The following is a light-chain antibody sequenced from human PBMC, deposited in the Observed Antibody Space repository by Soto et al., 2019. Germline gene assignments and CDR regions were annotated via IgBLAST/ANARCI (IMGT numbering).Light chain of an antibody. CDR3: QQYNNWPPWA. CDR1: QSVSSN. V-gene: IGKV3-15*01. CDR2: GAS. J-gene: IGKJ1*01. Sequence: EIVMTQSPATLSVSQGERATLSCRASQSVSSNLAWYQQKPGQTPRLLIYGASTRATGIPARFSGSGSVTESTLTISSLQSEDCAVYYCQQYNNWPPWAFGQGTKVESK.